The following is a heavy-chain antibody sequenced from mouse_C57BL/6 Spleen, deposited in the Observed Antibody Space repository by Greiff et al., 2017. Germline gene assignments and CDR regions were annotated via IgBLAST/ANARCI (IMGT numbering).Heavy chain of an antibody. Sequence: QVQLQQSGPELVKPGASVKLSCKASGYTFTSYDINWVKQRPGQGLEWIGGIYPRDGSTKYNEKFKGKATLTVDTSSSTAYMELHSLTSEDSAVYFWARSFTTVVPSFRYFDVWGTGTTVTVSS. CDR1: GYTFTSYD. CDR2: IYPRDGST. V-gene: IGHV1-85*01. J-gene: IGHJ1*03. CDR3: ARSFTTVVPSFRYFDV. D-gene: IGHD1-1*01.